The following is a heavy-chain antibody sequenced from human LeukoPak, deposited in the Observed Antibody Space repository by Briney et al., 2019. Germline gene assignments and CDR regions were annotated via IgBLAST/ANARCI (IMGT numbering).Heavy chain of an antibody. CDR1: GGSISSYY. Sequence: PSETLSLTCTVSGGSISSYYWSWIRQPPGKGLEWLGYIYYSGSTYYNPSLKSRVTISVDTSKNQFSLKLSSVTAADTAVYYCARGRRGNSGEANPLPFDYWGQGTLVTVSS. V-gene: IGHV4-30-4*08. J-gene: IGHJ4*02. CDR3: ARGRRGNSGEANPLPFDY. CDR2: IYYSGST. D-gene: IGHD4-23*01.